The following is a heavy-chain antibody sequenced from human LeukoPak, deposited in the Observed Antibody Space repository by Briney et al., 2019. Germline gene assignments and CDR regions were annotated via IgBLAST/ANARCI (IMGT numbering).Heavy chain of an antibody. V-gene: IGHV1-2*02. CDR3: ARDPIRDGYRFFDY. D-gene: IGHD5-24*01. J-gene: IGHJ4*02. Sequence: ASVTVSCKASGYTFTGYYMHWVRQAPGQGLEWMGWINPNSGGTNYAQKFQGRVTITRDTSSSTAYMELSRLRSDDTAVYYCARDPIRDGYRFFDYWGQGTLVTVSS. CDR2: INPNSGGT. CDR1: GYTFTGYY.